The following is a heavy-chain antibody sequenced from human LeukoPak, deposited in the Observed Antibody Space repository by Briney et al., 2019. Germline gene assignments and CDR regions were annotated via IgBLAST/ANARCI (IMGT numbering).Heavy chain of an antibody. CDR1: GGSISSYY. CDR2: IYTSGST. Sequence: SETLSLTCTVSGGSISSYYWSWIRQPAGKGLEWIGRIYTSGSTDYNPSLKSRVTMSVDTSKNQFSLKLTSVTAADTAVYYCASLDYDYYYGMDVWGQGTRVSVSS. CDR3: ASLDYDYYYGMDV. V-gene: IGHV4-4*07. J-gene: IGHJ6*02.